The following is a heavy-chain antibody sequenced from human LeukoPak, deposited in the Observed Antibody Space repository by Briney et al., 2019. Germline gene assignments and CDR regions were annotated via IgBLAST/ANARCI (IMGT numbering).Heavy chain of an antibody. CDR3: ARRGDYCLDY. CDR1: GGSIGIGYW. Sequence: SETLSLTCAVSGGSIGIGYWWSWVRQPPGKGLEWIGEIHHSGTTHYNPSLKSRVTISVDKSKNQFSLDLTSVTAADTAVYSCARRGDYCLDYWGQGTLVTVSS. D-gene: IGHD2/OR15-2a*01. J-gene: IGHJ4*02. CDR2: IHHSGTT. V-gene: IGHV4-4*02.